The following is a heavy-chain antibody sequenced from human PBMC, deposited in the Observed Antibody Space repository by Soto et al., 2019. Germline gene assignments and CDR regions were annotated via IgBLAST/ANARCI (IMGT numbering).Heavy chain of an antibody. D-gene: IGHD2-15*01. Sequence: GGSLRLSCAASGFTFSSYSMNWVRQAPGKGLEWVSSISSSSSYIYYADSVKGRFTISRDNAKNSLFLQMNSLRAEDTSLYYCAREWWGDYYYYSMDVWGQVTTFTVSS. V-gene: IGHV3-21*04. CDR1: GFTFSSYS. J-gene: IGHJ6*02. CDR2: ISSSSSYI. CDR3: AREWWGDYYYYSMDV.